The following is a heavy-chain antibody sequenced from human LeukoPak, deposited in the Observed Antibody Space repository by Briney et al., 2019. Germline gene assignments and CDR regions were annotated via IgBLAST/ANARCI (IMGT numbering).Heavy chain of an antibody. CDR2: FYYSGST. D-gene: IGHD2-21*02. CDR3: ARHRFASAVILDY. J-gene: IGHJ4*02. V-gene: IGHV4-59*08. CDR1: GGSVTSIY. Sequence: SETLSLTCSVYGGSVTSIYWSWIRQSPGKGLEWIGYFYYSGSTKYNHSLKSRVTMSGDTSKNQLSLKLRSVTAADTAMYYCARHRFASAVILDYWGQGDPVTVSS.